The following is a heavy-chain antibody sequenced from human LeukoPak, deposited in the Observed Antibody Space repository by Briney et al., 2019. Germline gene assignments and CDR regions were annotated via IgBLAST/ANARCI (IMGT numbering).Heavy chain of an antibody. CDR2: ISHDSGVR. D-gene: IGHD2-15*01. V-gene: IGHV3-48*01. J-gene: IGHJ4*02. CDR1: GFTFSRYA. Sequence: GGSLRLSCAASGFTFSRYAMNWVRQAPGKGLEWISYISHDSGVRYYADSVRGRFTISRDNAKNSLHLQMHSLRAEDTAVYYCVRDNPRCCGVVPANIDDYWGQGTLVTVSS. CDR3: VRDNPRCCGVVPANIDDY.